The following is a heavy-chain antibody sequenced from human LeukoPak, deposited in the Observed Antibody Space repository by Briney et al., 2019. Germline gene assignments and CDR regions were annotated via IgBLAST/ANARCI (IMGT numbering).Heavy chain of an antibody. V-gene: IGHV3-33*01. J-gene: IGHJ3*02. CDR2: IWYDGSNK. CDR1: GFTFSSYG. Sequence: PGRSLRLSCAASGFTFSSYGMHWVRQAPGKGLEWVAIIWYDGSNKYYVDSVKGRFTISRDNSKNTLYLQMNSLRAEDTAVYYCVRSDDTFDIWGQGTMVTVSS. CDR3: VRSDDTFDI.